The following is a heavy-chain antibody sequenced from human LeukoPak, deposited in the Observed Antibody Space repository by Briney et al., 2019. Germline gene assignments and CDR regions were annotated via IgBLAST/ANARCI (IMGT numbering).Heavy chain of an antibody. V-gene: IGHV5-51*01. CDR2: IYPGDSDT. CDR3: ARAGRGYSGYDWWADWFDP. J-gene: IGHJ5*02. CDR1: GYSFTSYW. D-gene: IGHD5-12*01. Sequence: GESLKISCKGSGYSFTSYWIGWVRQMPGKGLEWMGIIYPGDSDTRYSPSFQGQVTISADKSISTAYLQWSSLKASDTAMYYCARAGRGYSGYDWWADWFDPWGQGTLVTVSS.